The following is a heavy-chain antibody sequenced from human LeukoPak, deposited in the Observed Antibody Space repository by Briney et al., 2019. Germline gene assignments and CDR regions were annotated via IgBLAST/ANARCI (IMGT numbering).Heavy chain of an antibody. Sequence: GGSLRLSCAASGFTLRSYAMSGVRQAPGRGRKWVSTINDNGDGTYYADSVKGRFTISRDNSYNTVSLQMNSLRDEDTGVYYCARDRLEAVTDDDYFDYWGQGTLVTVSS. CDR2: INDNGDGT. J-gene: IGHJ4*02. V-gene: IGHV3-23*01. CDR3: ARDRLEAVTDDDYFDY. D-gene: IGHD2-21*02. CDR1: GFTLRSYA.